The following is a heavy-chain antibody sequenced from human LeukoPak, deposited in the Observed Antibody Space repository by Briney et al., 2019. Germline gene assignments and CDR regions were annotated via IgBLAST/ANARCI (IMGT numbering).Heavy chain of an antibody. CDR1: GFTFSSYG. V-gene: IGHV3-30*18. CDR2: ISYDGSNK. D-gene: IGHD3-3*01. CDR3: AKDSMKTYYDFWSGPTNFDY. Sequence: QPGRSLRLSCAASGFTFSSYGMHWVRQAPGKGLEWVAVISYDGSNKYYADSVKGRFTISRDNSKNTLYLQMNSLRAEDTAVYYCAKDSMKTYYDFWSGPTNFDYWGQGTLVTVSS. J-gene: IGHJ4*02.